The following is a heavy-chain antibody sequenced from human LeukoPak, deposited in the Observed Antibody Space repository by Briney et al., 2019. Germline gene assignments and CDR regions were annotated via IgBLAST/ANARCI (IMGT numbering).Heavy chain of an antibody. CDR1: GFVFSTYG. V-gene: IGHV3-33*01. CDR3: ARDDDYDDHNTFDM. CDR2: IWSHGNTK. D-gene: IGHD4-17*01. Sequence: GGSLRLSCAASGFVFSTYGMHWVRQAPGKVLEWVAVIWSHGNTKKYADSVTGRFTISRDNSKNTLYLEMNTLRAEDTAVYYCARDDDYDDHNTFDMWGHGTMVTVSS. J-gene: IGHJ3*02.